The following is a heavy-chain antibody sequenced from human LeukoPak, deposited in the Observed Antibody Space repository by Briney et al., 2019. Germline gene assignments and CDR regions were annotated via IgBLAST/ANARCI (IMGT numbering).Heavy chain of an antibody. V-gene: IGHV3-23*01. Sequence: GGSLRLSCAASGFTFRSYAIYWVRQAPGKGPEWVSGISGSGGDTYFADSVKGRFTISRDNSKNTVFLQMDSLRAEDTAVYYCAKTTAGYSSGRYPGWPIDYWGQGTLVTVSS. D-gene: IGHD6-19*01. J-gene: IGHJ4*02. CDR3: AKTTAGYSSGRYPGWPIDY. CDR2: ISGSGGDT. CDR1: GFTFRSYA.